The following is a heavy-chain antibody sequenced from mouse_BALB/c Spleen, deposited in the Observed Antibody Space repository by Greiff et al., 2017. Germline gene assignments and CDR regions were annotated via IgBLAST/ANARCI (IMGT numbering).Heavy chain of an antibody. CDR3: ARSAIYYGNYEGAWFAY. CDR2: IYPGDGDT. D-gene: IGHD2-1*01. J-gene: IGHJ3*01. CDR1: GYTFTSYW. V-gene: IGHV1-87*01. Sequence: QVQLQQSGAELARPGASVKLSCKASGYTFTSYWMQWVKQRPGQGLEWIGAIYPGDGDTRYTQKFKGKATLTADKSSSTAYMQLSSLASEDSAVYYCARSAIYYGNYEGAWFAYWGQGTLVTVSA.